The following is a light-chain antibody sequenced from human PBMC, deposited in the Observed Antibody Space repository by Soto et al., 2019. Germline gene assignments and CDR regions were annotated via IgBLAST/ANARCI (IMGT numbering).Light chain of an antibody. CDR1: SSNIGSNT. V-gene: IGLV1-44*01. CDR2: SNN. Sequence: QSVLTQPPSASGTPEQRVTISCSGSSSNIGSNTVNWYQQLPGTAPKLLIYSNNQRPSGVPDRFSGSKSGTSASLAISGLQSEDEADYYCAAWDDSLNGGFVFGTGTKLTVL. J-gene: IGLJ1*01. CDR3: AAWDDSLNGGFV.